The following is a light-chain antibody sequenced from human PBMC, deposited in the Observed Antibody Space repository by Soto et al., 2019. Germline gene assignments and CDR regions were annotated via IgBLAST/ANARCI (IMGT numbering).Light chain of an antibody. CDR3: QQHSNSPWT. CDR2: AIS. J-gene: IGKJ1*01. CDR1: QSVTSNY. Sequence: EIVLTQSPGTLSLSPGESAALSCRASQSVTSNYLVWYRQKPSQATRLLIYAISSRAAGIPDRFNGSGSGTDFTLPITRLEPEDSAVYYCQQHSNSPWTFGQGTRVEI. V-gene: IGKV3D-20*02.